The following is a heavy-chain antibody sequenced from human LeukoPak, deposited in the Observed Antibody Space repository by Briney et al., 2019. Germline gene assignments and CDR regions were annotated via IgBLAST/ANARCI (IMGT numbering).Heavy chain of an antibody. CDR1: GYTFTSYG. J-gene: IGHJ3*02. CDR3: ARITIFGVVTRWPHAFDI. CDR2: ISAYNGNT. D-gene: IGHD3-3*01. Sequence: GASVKVSCKASGYTFTSYGVSWVRQAPGQGLEWMGWISAYNGNTNYAQKLQGRVTMTTDTSTSTAYMELRSLRSDDTAVYYCARITIFGVVTRWPHAFDIWGQGTMVTVSS. V-gene: IGHV1-18*04.